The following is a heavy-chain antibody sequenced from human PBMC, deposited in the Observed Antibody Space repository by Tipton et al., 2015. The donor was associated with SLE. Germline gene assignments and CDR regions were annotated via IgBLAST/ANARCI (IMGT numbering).Heavy chain of an antibody. D-gene: IGHD6-13*01. CDR3: ARDYSPEAYFDY. CDR1: GYSISSGYY. Sequence: TLSLTCTVSGYSISSGYYWGWIRQPPGKGLEWIGRIYHSGSTYYNPSLKSRVTISVDTSKNQFSLKLSSVTAADTAVYYCARDYSPEAYFDYWGQGTLVTVSS. CDR2: IYHSGST. V-gene: IGHV4-38-2*02. J-gene: IGHJ4*02.